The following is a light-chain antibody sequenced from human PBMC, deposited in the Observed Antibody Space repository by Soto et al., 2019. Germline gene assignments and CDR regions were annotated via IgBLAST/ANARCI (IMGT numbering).Light chain of an antibody. CDR1: SSDVGAYNY. V-gene: IGLV2-14*01. J-gene: IGLJ1*01. Sequence: QSALAQPASVSGSLGQSITISCTGTSSDVGAYNYVSWYQQQPGKAPKLMISEVSNRPSGVSNRFSGSKSGNTASLIISGLQAEDEADYYCCSFTSITTYVFXTGTNVTVL. CDR3: CSFTSITTYV. CDR2: EVS.